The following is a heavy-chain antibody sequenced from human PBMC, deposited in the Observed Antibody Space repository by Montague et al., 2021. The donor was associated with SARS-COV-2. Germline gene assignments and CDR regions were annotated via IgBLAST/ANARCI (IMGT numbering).Heavy chain of an antibody. CDR3: ARGTKRVFTYDYDSSGYASDY. V-gene: IGHV4-34*01. CDR1: LHSFSGEL. J-gene: IGHJ4*02. D-gene: IGHD3-22*01. CDR2: YDLSGCT. Sequence: SETLSLTCAVDLHSFSGELRRRSQEHPSELQAHSGAYDLSGCTKYNPSLKSQVTISVDTSKNQFSLKLSSVTAADTAVYYCARGTKRVFTYDYDSSGYASDYWGQGTLVTVSS.